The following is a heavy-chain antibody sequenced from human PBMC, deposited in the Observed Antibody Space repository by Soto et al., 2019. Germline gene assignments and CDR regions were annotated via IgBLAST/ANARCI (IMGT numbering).Heavy chain of an antibody. Sequence: SETLSLTCPVSGGSLISGDYYWSWIRQPPGKGLEWIGYIYYSGSTYYNPSLKSRVTISVDTSKNQFSLKLSSVTAADTAVYYCARVSDSSGYLDYWGQGTLVTVSS. J-gene: IGHJ4*02. CDR3: ARVSDSSGYLDY. CDR2: IYYSGST. CDR1: GGSLISGDYY. V-gene: IGHV4-30-4*01. D-gene: IGHD3-22*01.